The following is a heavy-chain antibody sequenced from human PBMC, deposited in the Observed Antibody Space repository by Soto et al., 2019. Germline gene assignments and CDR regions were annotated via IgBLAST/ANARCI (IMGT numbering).Heavy chain of an antibody. CDR3: ARVRYYYGSRSYSWPEEKKVFDY. D-gene: IGHD3-10*01. Sequence: GASLKVSCKASGYTFTSYGISWVRQAPGQGLEWMGWISAYNGNTNYAQKLQGRVTMTTDTSTSTAYMELRSLRSDDTAVYYCARVRYYYGSRSYSWPEEKKVFDYWGQGTLVTSPQ. CDR2: ISAYNGNT. CDR1: GYTFTSYG. V-gene: IGHV1-18*04. J-gene: IGHJ4*02.